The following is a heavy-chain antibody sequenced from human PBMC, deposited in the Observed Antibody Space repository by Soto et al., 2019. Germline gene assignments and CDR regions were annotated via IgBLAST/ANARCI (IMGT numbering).Heavy chain of an antibody. Sequence: EVQMVESGGGLDQPGGSLTLTCSPPGFTFNNFAMHWLRQAPGNGLDYVSSISGHGGATHYADSVKGRFTISRDNSQNILFRRMSSLRPDDTALYYCVKYYGRNWNYVFDCGGQGTLGTVSP. CDR2: ISGHGGAT. CDR3: VKYYGRNWNYVFDC. CDR1: GFTFNNFA. D-gene: IGHD1-7*01. J-gene: IGHJ4*02. V-gene: IGHV3-64D*08.